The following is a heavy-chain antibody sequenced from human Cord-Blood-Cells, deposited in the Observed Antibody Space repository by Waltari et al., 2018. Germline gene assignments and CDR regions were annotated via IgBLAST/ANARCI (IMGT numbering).Heavy chain of an antibody. Sequence: QLQLQESGPGLVKPSETLSLTCTVSGGSISSSSYYWGWIRQPPGTGLEWIGSIYYSGSTSYNPSLKSRVTISVDTSKNQFSLKLSSVTAADTAVYYCARPQGICSGGSCYSDAFDIWGQGTMVTVSS. CDR3: ARPQGICSGGSCYSDAFDI. CDR2: IYYSGST. CDR1: GGSISSSSYY. J-gene: IGHJ3*02. D-gene: IGHD2-15*01. V-gene: IGHV4-39*01.